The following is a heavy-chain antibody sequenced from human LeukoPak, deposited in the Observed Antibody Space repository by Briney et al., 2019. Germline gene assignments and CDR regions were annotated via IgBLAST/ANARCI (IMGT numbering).Heavy chain of an antibody. CDR3: ARSSSWPFYYYYYMDV. CDR1: GESFSGYY. CDR2: INHSGST. J-gene: IGHJ6*03. D-gene: IGHD6-13*01. V-gene: IGHV4-34*01. Sequence: SETLSLNCAVYGESFSGYYWSWIRQTPGKGLEWIGEINHSGSTNYNPSLKSRVTISVDTSKNQFSLKLSSVTAADTAVYYCARSSSWPFYYYYYMDVWGKGTTVTVSS.